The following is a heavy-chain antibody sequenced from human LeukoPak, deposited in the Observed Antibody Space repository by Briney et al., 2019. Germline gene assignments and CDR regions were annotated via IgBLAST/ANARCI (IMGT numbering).Heavy chain of an antibody. CDR3: ARAHPYSSGWYV. V-gene: IGHV4-59*01. Sequence: SETLSLTCSVSGGSISGDYWSWIRQPPGKGLEWIGYIFYTGTTKYNPSLKSRVTISVDMSKNQFSLKLTSVTAADTAVYYCARAHPYSSGWYVWGQGTLVTVSS. J-gene: IGHJ4*02. CDR1: GGSISGDY. CDR2: IFYTGTT. D-gene: IGHD6-19*01.